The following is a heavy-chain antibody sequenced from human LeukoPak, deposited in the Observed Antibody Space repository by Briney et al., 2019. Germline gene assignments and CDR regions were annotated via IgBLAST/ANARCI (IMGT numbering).Heavy chain of an antibody. CDR2: IRYDGSNK. CDR1: GFTFSGYG. D-gene: IGHD3-10*01. Sequence: GGSLRLSCAASGFTFSGYGMHWVRQAPGKGLEWVAFIRYDGSNKYYADSVKGRFTISRDNSKNTLYLQMNSLRAEDTAVYYCAKPTPNGSGSPRPDDAFDIWGQGTMVTVSS. CDR3: AKPTPNGSGSPRPDDAFDI. V-gene: IGHV3-30*02. J-gene: IGHJ3*02.